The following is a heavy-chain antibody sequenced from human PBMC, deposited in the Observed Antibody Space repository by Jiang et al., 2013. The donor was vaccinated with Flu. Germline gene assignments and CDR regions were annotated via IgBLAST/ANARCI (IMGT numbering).Heavy chain of an antibody. CDR3: AREVEDIVVAAARTPYYYYYMDV. CDR1: GFSFSSYW. D-gene: IGHD2-2*01. Sequence: VQLVESGGDLVQPGGSLRLSCATSGFSFSSYWMHWVRQAPGKGLVWVSRINSDGGTTSYADSVKGRFTISRDNAKNTLYLQMNSLRAEDTAVYYCAREVEDIVVAAARTPYYYYYMDVWGKGTTVTVSS. V-gene: IGHV3-74*01. J-gene: IGHJ6*03. CDR2: INSDGGTT.